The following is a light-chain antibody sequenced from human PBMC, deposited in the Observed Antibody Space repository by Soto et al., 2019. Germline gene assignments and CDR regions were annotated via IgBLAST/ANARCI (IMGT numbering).Light chain of an antibody. V-gene: IGKV3-20*01. CDR3: QQYGSSPPIT. J-gene: IGKJ5*01. CDR2: GAS. CDR1: QSVSSSY. Sequence: EIVLTQSPGTLSLSPGERATLSCRDSQSVSSSYLAWYQQKPGQAPRLLIYGASSRATGIPDRFSGSGSGTDFTLTISRLEPEDFAVYYYQQYGSSPPITLGQGTRLEIK.